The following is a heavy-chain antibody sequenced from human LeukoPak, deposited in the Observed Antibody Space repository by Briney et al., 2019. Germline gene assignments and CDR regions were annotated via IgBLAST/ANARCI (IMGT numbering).Heavy chain of an antibody. J-gene: IGHJ4*02. Sequence: GGSLRLSCAVSGFTFSRYWLSWVRQAPGKGLEWVASIKQDGSDKFYVDSVKGRFTISRDNAKNSLYLQMNSLRAEDTAVYYCARESVEMATIIGYFDYWGQGTLVTVSS. CDR3: ARESVEMATIIGYFDY. D-gene: IGHD5-24*01. V-gene: IGHV3-7*01. CDR2: IKQDGSDK. CDR1: GFTFSRYW.